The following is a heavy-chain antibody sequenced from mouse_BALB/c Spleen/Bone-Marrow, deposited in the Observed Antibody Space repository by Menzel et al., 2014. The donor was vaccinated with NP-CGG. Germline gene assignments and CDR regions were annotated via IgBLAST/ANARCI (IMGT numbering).Heavy chain of an antibody. V-gene: IGHV1S130*01. CDR1: GYTFTSSW. Sequence: VQLVESGSVLVRPGASVKLSCKASGYTFTSSWMHRAKQRPGQGLEWIGEIHPNSGNTNYNEKFKGKATLTVDTSSSTAYVDLSSLTSEDSAVYYCARYWSGFAYWGQGTLVTVSA. D-gene: IGHD4-1*01. CDR3: ARYWSGFAY. J-gene: IGHJ3*01. CDR2: IHPNSGNT.